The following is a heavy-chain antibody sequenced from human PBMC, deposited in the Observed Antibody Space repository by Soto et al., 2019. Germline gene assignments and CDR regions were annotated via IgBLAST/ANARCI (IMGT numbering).Heavy chain of an antibody. J-gene: IGHJ6*02. V-gene: IGHV4-59*01. CDR2: IYYSGST. Sequence: PSETLSLTCTVSGGSISSYYWSWIRQPPGKGLEWIGYIYYSGSTNYNPSLKSRVTISVDTSKNQFSLKLSSVTAADTAVYYCARDRGSHYDSSGYSYYYYYYGIDVWGQGTTVTASS. CDR1: GGSISSYY. CDR3: ARDRGSHYDSSGYSYYYYYYGIDV. D-gene: IGHD3-22*01.